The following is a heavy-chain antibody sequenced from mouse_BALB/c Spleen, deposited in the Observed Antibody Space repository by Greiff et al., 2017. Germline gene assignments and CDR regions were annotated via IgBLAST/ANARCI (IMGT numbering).Heavy chain of an antibody. Sequence: VQLQQSGAELMKPGASVKISCKATGYTFSSYWIEWVKQRPGHGLEWIGEILLGSGSTNYNEKFKGKATFTAATSSNTAYMQLSSLTSEDSAVYYCARDTTVGAMDYWGQGTSVTVSS. CDR1: GYTFSSYW. CDR3: ARDTTVGAMDY. V-gene: IGHV1-9*01. D-gene: IGHD1-1*01. J-gene: IGHJ4*01. CDR2: ILLGSGST.